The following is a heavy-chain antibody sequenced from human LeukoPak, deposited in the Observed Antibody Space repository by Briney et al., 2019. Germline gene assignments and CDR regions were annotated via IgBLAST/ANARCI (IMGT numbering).Heavy chain of an antibody. CDR1: GFTFSSYG. J-gene: IGHJ4*02. Sequence: TGGSLRLSCAASGFTFSSYGMHWVRQAPGKGLEWVAVIWYDGSNKYYADSVKGRFTISRDNSKNTLYLQMNSLRAEDTAVYYCARGAPLLVGATVDYFDYWGQGTLVIVSS. CDR3: ARGAPLLVGATVDYFDY. D-gene: IGHD1-26*01. V-gene: IGHV3-33*01. CDR2: IWYDGSNK.